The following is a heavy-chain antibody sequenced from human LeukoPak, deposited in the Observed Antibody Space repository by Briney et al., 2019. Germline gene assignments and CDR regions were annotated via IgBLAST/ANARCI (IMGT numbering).Heavy chain of an antibody. CDR2: MNPNSGNT. J-gene: IGHJ4*02. CDR1: GYTFTSYA. CDR3: ARDRRYGGSSHPDY. D-gene: IGHD2-15*01. V-gene: IGHV1-8*02. Sequence: ASVKVSCKASGYTFTSYAMHWVRQAPGQRLEWMGWMNPNSGNTGYAQKFQGRVTMTRDTSTSTVYMELSSLRSEDTAVYYCARDRRYGGSSHPDYWGQGTLVTVSS.